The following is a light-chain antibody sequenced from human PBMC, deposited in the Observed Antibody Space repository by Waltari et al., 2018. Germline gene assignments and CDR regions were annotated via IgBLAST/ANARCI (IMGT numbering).Light chain of an antibody. Sequence: QSALTQPASVSASPGQSITISCTGTSRDLGRFDLVSWFQQHPGAAPRLIIYEASKRPSVVSNRCSGSKSGTTASLTISGLQAEDEADYYCCSYAGSSSWVFGGGTKLTVL. CDR1: SRDLGRFDL. V-gene: IGLV2-23*01. CDR2: EAS. J-gene: IGLJ3*02. CDR3: CSYAGSSSWV.